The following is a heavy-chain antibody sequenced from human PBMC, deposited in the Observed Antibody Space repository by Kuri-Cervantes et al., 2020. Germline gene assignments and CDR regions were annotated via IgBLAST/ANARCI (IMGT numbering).Heavy chain of an antibody. V-gene: IGHV3-15*01. CDR2: IKSKTDGGTT. CDR3: AREPNSSGWSVRAFDI. J-gene: IGHJ3*02. Sequence: GGSLRLSCAASGFTFSSYSMNWVRQAPGKGLEWVGRIKSKTDGGTTDYAAPVKGRFTISRDDSKNTLYLQMNSLRAEDTAVYYCAREPNSSGWSVRAFDIWGQGTMVTVSS. CDR1: GFTFSSYS. D-gene: IGHD6-19*01.